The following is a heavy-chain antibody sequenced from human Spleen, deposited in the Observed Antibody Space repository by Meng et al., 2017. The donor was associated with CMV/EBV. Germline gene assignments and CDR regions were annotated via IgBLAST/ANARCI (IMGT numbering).Heavy chain of an antibody. CDR3: AKDRGKARGGDY. J-gene: IGHJ4*02. CDR1: GFTFSSYA. CDR2: ISGSGGST. V-gene: IGHV3-23*01. D-gene: IGHD3-10*01. Sequence: GGPLRLSCAASGFTFSSYAMSWVRQAPGKGLEWVSAISGSGGSTYYADSVKGRFTISRDNSKNTLYLQMNSLRAEDTAVYYCAKDRGKARGGDYWGQGTLLTVSS.